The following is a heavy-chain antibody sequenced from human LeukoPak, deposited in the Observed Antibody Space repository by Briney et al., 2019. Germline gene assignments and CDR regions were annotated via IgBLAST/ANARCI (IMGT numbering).Heavy chain of an antibody. CDR3: ARLYYYDSSGRFDY. Sequence: GRSLRLSCAASGFTFSSYAMHWVRQAPGKGLEWVAVISYDGSNKYYADSVKGRFTISRDNSKNTLYLQMNSLRAEDTAVYYCARLYYYDSSGRFDYWGQGTLVTVSS. CDR2: ISYDGSNK. V-gene: IGHV3-30-3*01. CDR1: GFTFSSYA. D-gene: IGHD3-22*01. J-gene: IGHJ4*02.